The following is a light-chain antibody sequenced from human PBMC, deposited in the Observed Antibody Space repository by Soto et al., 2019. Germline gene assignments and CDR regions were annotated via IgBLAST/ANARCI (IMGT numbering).Light chain of an antibody. CDR3: QQYDTSPPRYT. Sequence: EIVLTQSPGTLSLSPGESATLSCRASQSLNSNFLAWYQQKPGQAPRLLVYAASSRATGIPDRISGSASGTVFTLTISRLEPEDFAVYYCQQYDTSPPRYTFGQGTKLEIK. CDR1: QSLNSNF. V-gene: IGKV3-20*01. CDR2: AAS. J-gene: IGKJ2*01.